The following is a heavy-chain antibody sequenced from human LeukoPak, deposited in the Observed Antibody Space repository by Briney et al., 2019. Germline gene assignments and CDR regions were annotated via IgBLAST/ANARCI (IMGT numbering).Heavy chain of an antibody. CDR3: ARGGYSYGSFDY. CDR1: GGSISSGGYY. Sequence: SQTLSLTCTVSGGSISSGGYYWSWIRQHPGTGLEWIGYIYYSGSTYYNPSLKSRVTISVDTSKNQFSLKLSSVTAADTAVYYCARGGYSYGSFDYWGQGTLVTVSS. CDR2: IYYSGST. V-gene: IGHV4-31*03. J-gene: IGHJ4*02. D-gene: IGHD5-18*01.